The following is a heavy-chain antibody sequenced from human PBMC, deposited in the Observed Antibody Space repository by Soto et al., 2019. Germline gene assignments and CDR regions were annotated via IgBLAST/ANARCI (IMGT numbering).Heavy chain of an antibody. D-gene: IGHD3-9*01. CDR1: GGAFSSYA. CDR2: IIPIFGTV. J-gene: IGHJ6*02. Sequence: SVKVSCKAPGGAFSSYAISWVRQAPGQGLGWMGGIIPIFGTVNYAQKFQGRVTITADESTSTAYMELSSLRSEDTAGYYCARERYLDWVLPTSRYGMGVWGQGTAVTVSS. V-gene: IGHV1-69*13. CDR3: ARERYLDWVLPTSRYGMGV.